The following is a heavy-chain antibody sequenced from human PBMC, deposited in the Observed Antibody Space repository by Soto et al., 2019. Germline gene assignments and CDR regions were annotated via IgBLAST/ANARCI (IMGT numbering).Heavy chain of an antibody. CDR3: ARPTYYDFWSGYTPRLDYYGMDV. Sequence: SVKVSCKASGGTFSSYAISWVRHAPGQGLEWMGGIIPIFGTANYAQKFQGRVTITADESTSTAYMELSSLRSEDTAVYYCARPTYYDFWSGYTPRLDYYGMDVWGQGTTVTVSS. CDR1: GGTFSSYA. CDR2: IIPIFGTA. V-gene: IGHV1-69*13. J-gene: IGHJ6*02. D-gene: IGHD3-3*01.